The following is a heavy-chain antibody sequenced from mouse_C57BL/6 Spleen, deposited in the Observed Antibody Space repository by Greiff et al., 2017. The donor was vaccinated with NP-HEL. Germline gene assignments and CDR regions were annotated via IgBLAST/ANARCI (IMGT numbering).Heavy chain of an antibody. CDR2: IYPGNSDT. D-gene: IGHD2-2*01. CDR3: TRYGYYGYDYFDY. CDR1: GYTFTSYW. J-gene: IGHJ2*01. Sequence: EVQLQQSGTVLARPGASVKMSCKTSGYTFTSYWMHWVKQRPGQGLEWIGAIYPGNSDTSYNQKFKGKAKLTAVTSASTAYMELSSLTNEDSAVYYCTRYGYYGYDYFDYWGQGTTLTVSS. V-gene: IGHV1-5*01.